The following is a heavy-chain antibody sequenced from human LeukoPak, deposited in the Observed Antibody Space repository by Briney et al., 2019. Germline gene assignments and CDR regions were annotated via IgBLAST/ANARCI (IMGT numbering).Heavy chain of an antibody. CDR3: ARDRATLIKGIVAPGTSFDP. Sequence: SQTLSLTCTVSGGSISSGGYYWSWIRQHPGKGLEWIGYIYYSGSTYYNPSLMSRVTISVDTSRNHFSLKLSSVTAADTAVYYCARDRATLIKGIVAPGTSFDPWGQGTLVTVSS. CDR2: IYYSGST. CDR1: GGSISSGGYY. J-gene: IGHJ5*02. V-gene: IGHV4-31*03. D-gene: IGHD6-13*01.